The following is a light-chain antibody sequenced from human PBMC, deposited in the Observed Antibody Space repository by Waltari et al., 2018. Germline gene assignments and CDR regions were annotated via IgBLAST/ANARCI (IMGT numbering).Light chain of an antibody. CDR2: KDT. V-gene: IGLV3-27*01. CDR1: LLSKKF. Sequence: SYELTQPSSVSVSLGQTAKISCSGDLLSKKFARWFQQKPGQAPVQLIYKDTERPSGISARFSGSTSGGTATLTISGADIEDEADYYCFSATDNNLGVFGGGTKLTVL. J-gene: IGLJ3*02. CDR3: FSATDNNLGV.